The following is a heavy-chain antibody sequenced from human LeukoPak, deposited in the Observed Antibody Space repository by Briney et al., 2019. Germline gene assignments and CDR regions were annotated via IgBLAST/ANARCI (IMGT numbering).Heavy chain of an antibody. V-gene: IGHV3-33*01. J-gene: IGHJ4*02. D-gene: IGHD3-22*01. Sequence: PGGSLRLSCAASGFTFSSYGMHWVRQAPGKGLEWVAVIWYDGSNKYYADSVKGRFTISRDNSKNTLYLQMNSLRAEDTAVYSCARDDSSGYYYVDYWGQGTLVTVSS. CDR3: ARDDSSGYYYVDY. CDR1: GFTFSSYG. CDR2: IWYDGSNK.